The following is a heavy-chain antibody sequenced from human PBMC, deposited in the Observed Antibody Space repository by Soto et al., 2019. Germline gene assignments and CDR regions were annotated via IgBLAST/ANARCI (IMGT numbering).Heavy chain of an antibody. CDR2: ISYDASNK. J-gene: IGHJ4*02. D-gene: IGHD3-9*01. CDR3: AKDHDILTGPFDY. Sequence: LRLSCAASGFIFSSYGMHWVRQAPGKGLEWVAVISYDASNKYYADSVKGRFTISRDNSKNTLYLQMNSLRAEDTAVYYCAKDHDILTGPFDYWGQGTLVTVSS. CDR1: GFIFSSYG. V-gene: IGHV3-30*18.